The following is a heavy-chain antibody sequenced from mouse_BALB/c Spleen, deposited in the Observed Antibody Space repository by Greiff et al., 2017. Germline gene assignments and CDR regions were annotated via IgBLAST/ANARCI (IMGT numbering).Heavy chain of an antibody. Sequence: VQLKESGGGLVQPGGSRKLSCAASGFTFSSFGMHWVRQAPEKGLEWVAYISSGSSTIYYADTVKGRFTISRDNPKNTLFLQMTSLRSEDTAMYYCARRETTVDFAYWGQGTLVTVSA. J-gene: IGHJ3*01. V-gene: IGHV5-17*02. D-gene: IGHD1-1*01. CDR1: GFTFSSFG. CDR3: ARRETTVDFAY. CDR2: ISSGSSTI.